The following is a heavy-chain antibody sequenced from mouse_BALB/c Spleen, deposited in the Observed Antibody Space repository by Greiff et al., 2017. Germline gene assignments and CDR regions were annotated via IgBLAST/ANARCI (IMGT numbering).Heavy chain of an antibody. CDR1: GYSITSGYY. D-gene: IGHD2-1*01. CDR2: ISYDGSN. J-gene: IGHJ4*01. CDR3: ALYYGKVMDY. Sequence: EVQRVESGPGLVKPSQSLSLTCSVTGYSITSGYYWNWIRQFPGNKLEWMGYISYDGSNNYNPSLKNRISITRDTSKNQFFLKLNSVTTEDTATYYCALYYGKVMDYWGQGTSVTVSS. V-gene: IGHV3-6*02.